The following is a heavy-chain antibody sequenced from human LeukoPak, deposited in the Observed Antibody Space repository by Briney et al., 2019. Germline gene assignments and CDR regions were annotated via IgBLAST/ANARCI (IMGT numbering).Heavy chain of an antibody. CDR2: IYPHSGAT. CDR1: GYTFSGYF. J-gene: IGHJ5*02. CDR3: ARDHVFDGDNWFDP. Sequence: ASVKVSCKASGYTFSGYFLHWLRQAPGRGLEWMGRIYPHSGATVCAQRFQGRVTLTRDTSISTAYMEVSSLTSDDTAVYYCARDHVFDGDNWFDPWGQGTLSPSLQ. D-gene: IGHD3-10*02. V-gene: IGHV1-2*06.